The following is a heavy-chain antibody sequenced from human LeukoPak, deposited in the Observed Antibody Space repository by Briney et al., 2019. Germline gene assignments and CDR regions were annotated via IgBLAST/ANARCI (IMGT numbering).Heavy chain of an antibody. J-gene: IGHJ6*02. D-gene: IGHD3-10*01. CDR2: MNPNSGNT. V-gene: IGHV1-8*02. CDR3: AREAMVRGVIMTGMDV. CDR1: GGTFSSYA. Sequence: ASVEVSCKASGGTFSSYAISWVRQAPGQGLEWMGWMNPNSGNTGYAQKFQGRVTMTRNTSISTAYMELSSLRSEDTAVYYCAREAMVRGVIMTGMDVWGQGTTVTVSS.